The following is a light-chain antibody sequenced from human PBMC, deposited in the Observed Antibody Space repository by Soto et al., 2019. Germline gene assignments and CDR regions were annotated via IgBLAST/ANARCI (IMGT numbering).Light chain of an antibody. CDR2: GAS. V-gene: IGKV3-20*01. Sequence: EIVLTQSPGTLSLSPGERATLSCRASQSVSSSYLAWYQQKPGQAPRLLIYGASSRATGIPDRFSGSGSGTAFTLTISRLEPEDFEVYYCQQYGSSPLFTFGPGTKVDIK. CDR1: QSVSSSY. CDR3: QQYGSSPLFT. J-gene: IGKJ3*01.